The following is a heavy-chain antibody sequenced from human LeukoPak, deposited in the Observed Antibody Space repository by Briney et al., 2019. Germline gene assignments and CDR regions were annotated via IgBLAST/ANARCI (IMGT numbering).Heavy chain of an antibody. CDR1: GGSFSGYY. V-gene: IGHV4-34*01. CDR2: INHSGST. D-gene: IGHD6-19*01. J-gene: IGHJ4*02. Sequence: SETLSLTCAVYGGSFSGYYWSWIRQPPEKGLEWIGEINHSGSTNYNPSLKSRVTISVDTSKNQFSLKLSSVTAADTAVYYCARGPSVADSPPFDYWGQGTLVTVSS. CDR3: ARGPSVADSPPFDY.